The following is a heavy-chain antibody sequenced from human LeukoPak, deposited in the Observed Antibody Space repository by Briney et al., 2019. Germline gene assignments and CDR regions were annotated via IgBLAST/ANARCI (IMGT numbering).Heavy chain of an antibody. CDR3: ARASYYYDSSGYHLDY. D-gene: IGHD3-22*01. V-gene: IGHV4-39*07. CDR2: IYYSGST. Sequence: SETLSLTCTVSGGSISSSSYYWGWIRQPPGKGLEWIGSIYYSGSTYYNPSLNSRVTISIDTSKSQFSLKLSSVTAADTAVYYCARASYYYDSSGYHLDYWGQGTLVTVSS. J-gene: IGHJ4*02. CDR1: GGSISSSSYY.